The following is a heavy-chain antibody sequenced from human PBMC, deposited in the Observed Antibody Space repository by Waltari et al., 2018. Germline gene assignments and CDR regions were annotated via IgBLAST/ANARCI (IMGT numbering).Heavy chain of an antibody. V-gene: IGHV4-34*01. CDR3: ARGGAFAFDI. D-gene: IGHD1-26*01. J-gene: IGHJ3*02. Sequence: QVQLEQWGAGLLRPSETLSLTCGVFRGSFTSYFWTWVRQPPGKGLEWIGEINHSGSTNYNPSLTSRATISVDTSRNQFSLKLFSVTAADTAVYYCARGGAFAFDIWGQGTMLTVSS. CDR1: RGSFTSYF. CDR2: INHSGST.